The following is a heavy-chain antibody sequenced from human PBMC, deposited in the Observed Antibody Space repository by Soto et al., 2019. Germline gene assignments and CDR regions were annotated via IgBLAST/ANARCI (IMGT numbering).Heavy chain of an antibody. J-gene: IGHJ5*02. D-gene: IGHD6-13*01. V-gene: IGHV4-34*01. Sequence: SETLSLTCAVYGGSFSGYYWSWIRQPPGKGLEWIGEINHSGSTNYNPSLKSRVTISVDTSKNQFSLKLSSVTAADTAVYYCARASSSWYSTWGQGTLVTVSS. CDR1: GGSFSGYY. CDR3: ARASSSWYST. CDR2: INHSGST.